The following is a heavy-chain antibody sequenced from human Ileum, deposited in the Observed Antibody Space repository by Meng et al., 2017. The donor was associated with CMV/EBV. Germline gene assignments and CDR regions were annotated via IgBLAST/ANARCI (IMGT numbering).Heavy chain of an antibody. CDR3: ARRDYKDTSGHSYFDY. CDR2: IGANGATT. CDR1: FTFSSYA. D-gene: IGHD3-22*01. J-gene: IGHJ4*02. Sequence: FTFSSYAMSWVRQAPEKGLEWVATIGANGATTYDADTTMKGRFTISRAQSRNTLYLQMYSLTVEDTAVYYCARRDYKDTSGHSYFDYWGQGTLVTVSS. V-gene: IGHV3-23*01.